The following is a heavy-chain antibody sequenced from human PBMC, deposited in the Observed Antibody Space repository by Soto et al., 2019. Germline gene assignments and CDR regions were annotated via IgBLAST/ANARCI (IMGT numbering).Heavy chain of an antibody. CDR3: SADHPHTAIGWPV. CDR1: GFDFGSFG. Sequence: ASVKVSCKASGFDFGSFGIQFLRQTRGRGLEWIGWIVVASGRTNYARQFQGRVAFSRDMSSTTAYMDLYDLKSDDTAVYFCSADHPHTAIGWPVWGQGTTVNVSS. V-gene: IGHV1-58*02. CDR2: IVVASGRT. J-gene: IGHJ6*02.